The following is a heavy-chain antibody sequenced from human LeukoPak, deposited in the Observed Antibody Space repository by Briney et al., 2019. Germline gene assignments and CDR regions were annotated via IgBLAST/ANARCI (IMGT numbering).Heavy chain of an antibody. CDR2: INPNSGGT. V-gene: IGHV1-2*06. Sequence: ASVKVSCKASGYTFTGYYMHWVRQAPGQGLEWMGRINPNSGGTNYAQKFQGRVTMTRDTSISTAYMELSSLRSEDTAVYYCARGVDYYDSSGYRNLFFDYWGQGTLVTVSS. CDR1: GYTFTGYY. J-gene: IGHJ4*02. D-gene: IGHD3-22*01. CDR3: ARGVDYYDSSGYRNLFFDY.